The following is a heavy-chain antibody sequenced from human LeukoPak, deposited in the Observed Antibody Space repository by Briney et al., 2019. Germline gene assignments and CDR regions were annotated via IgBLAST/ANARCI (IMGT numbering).Heavy chain of an antibody. CDR1: GYTFTSYG. CDR3: ARDIVVVPAAIADYYYGMDV. V-gene: IGHV1-18*01. CDR2: ISAYNGNT. Sequence: GASVKVSCKASGYTFTSYGISWVRQAPGQRLEWMGWISAYNGNTNYAQKLQGRVTMTTDTSTSTAYMELRSLRSDDTAVYYCARDIVVVPAAIADYYYGMDVWGQGTTVTVSS. J-gene: IGHJ6*02. D-gene: IGHD2-2*02.